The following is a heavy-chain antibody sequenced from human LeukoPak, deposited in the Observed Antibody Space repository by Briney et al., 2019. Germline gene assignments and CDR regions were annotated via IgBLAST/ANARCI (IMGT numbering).Heavy chain of an antibody. J-gene: IGHJ3*02. CDR1: GGTFSSYA. Sequence: ASVKVSCKASGGTFSSYAISWVRQAPGQGLEWMGWINSYNGNTNYARNLQGRVTMTTDTSTTTAYMELRSLRSDDTAVYYCARDATPRAFDIWGQGTMVTVSS. V-gene: IGHV1-18*01. CDR3: ARDATPRAFDI. CDR2: INSYNGNT. D-gene: IGHD2-15*01.